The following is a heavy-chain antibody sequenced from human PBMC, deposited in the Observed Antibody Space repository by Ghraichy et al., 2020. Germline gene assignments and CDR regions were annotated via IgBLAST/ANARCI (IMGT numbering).Heavy chain of an antibody. J-gene: IGHJ6*02. D-gene: IGHD3-3*01. CDR2: ISWNSGST. V-gene: IGHV3-9*01. CDR3: AKDLTIFAGAMDV. Sequence: GGSLRLSCAASGFKFEDYVMHWVRQAPGKGLKWVSGISWNSGSTGYADSVKGRFTISRDNAKNSLFLQMNSLRSEDTALYYCAKDLTIFAGAMDVWGQGTTVTVSS. CDR1: GFKFEDYV.